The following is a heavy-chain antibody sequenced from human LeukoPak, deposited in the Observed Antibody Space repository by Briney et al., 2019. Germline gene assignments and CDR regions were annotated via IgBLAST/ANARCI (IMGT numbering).Heavy chain of an antibody. J-gene: IGHJ4*02. Sequence: GGSLRLSCAASGFTFSSYWMSWVRQAPGKGLEWVANIKQDGSEKYYVDSVKGRFTISRDNANNLLYLQMSSLRAEDTAVYYCMPGSGYWGQGTLVFVSS. V-gene: IGHV3-7*01. CDR2: IKQDGSEK. D-gene: IGHD2-15*01. CDR3: MPGSGY. CDR1: GFTFSSYW.